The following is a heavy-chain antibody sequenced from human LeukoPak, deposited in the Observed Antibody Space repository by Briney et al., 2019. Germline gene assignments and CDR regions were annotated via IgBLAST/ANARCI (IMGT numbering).Heavy chain of an antibody. Sequence: SQTLSLTCTVSGGSISSGDYYWSWIRQPPGKGLEWIGYIYYSGSTYYNPSLKSRVTISVDTSKNQFSLKLSSVTAADTAVYYCAREVGHYYGSGSYYPLSYYYGMDVWGQGTTVIVSS. CDR3: AREVGHYYGSGSYYPLSYYYGMDV. V-gene: IGHV4-30-4*01. D-gene: IGHD3-10*01. CDR2: IYYSGST. J-gene: IGHJ6*02. CDR1: GGSISSGDYY.